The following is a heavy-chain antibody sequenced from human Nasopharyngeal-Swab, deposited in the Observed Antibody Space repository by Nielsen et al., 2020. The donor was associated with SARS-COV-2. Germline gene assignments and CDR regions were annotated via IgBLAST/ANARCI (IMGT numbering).Heavy chain of an antibody. V-gene: IGHV3-64*01. CDR2: ISSDGRST. CDR3: ARERCGGDCYSDY. CDR1: GFTFSGYA. D-gene: IGHD2-21*01. J-gene: IGHJ4*02. Sequence: GESLKISCAASGFTFSGYAMYWVRQAPGKGMEYVSLISSDGRSTYYAKSMKGKFTVSRDNSKNTLYLHMGSLRAEDMAVYYCARERCGGDCYSDYWGQGTLATVSS.